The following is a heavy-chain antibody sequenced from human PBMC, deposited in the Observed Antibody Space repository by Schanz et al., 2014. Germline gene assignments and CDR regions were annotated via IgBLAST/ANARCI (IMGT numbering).Heavy chain of an antibody. J-gene: IGHJ4*01. CDR2: INPSGGST. V-gene: IGHV1-46*01. Sequence: QVQLVQSGAEVKKPGASVKVSCKASGYTFTSYYMHWVRQAPGQGLEWMGIINPSGGSTSYAQKFQGRVTMTRDTSTSTVYMDLSRLTSDDTAVYYCARDDAWAFDYWGHGTLVTVSS. CDR3: ARDDAWAFDY. CDR1: GYTFTSYY. D-gene: IGHD7-27*01.